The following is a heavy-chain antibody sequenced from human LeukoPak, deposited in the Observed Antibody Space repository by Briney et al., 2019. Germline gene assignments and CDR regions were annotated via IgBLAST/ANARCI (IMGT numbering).Heavy chain of an antibody. Sequence: GGSLRLSCAASGFTFSSYAMSWVRQALGKGLEWVSAISGSGGSTYYADSVKGRFTISRDNSKNTLYLQMNSLRAEDTAVYYCAKARYSSSFFFDYWGQGTLVTVSS. CDR2: ISGSGGST. V-gene: IGHV3-23*01. CDR3: AKARYSSSFFFDY. D-gene: IGHD6-6*01. CDR1: GFTFSSYA. J-gene: IGHJ4*02.